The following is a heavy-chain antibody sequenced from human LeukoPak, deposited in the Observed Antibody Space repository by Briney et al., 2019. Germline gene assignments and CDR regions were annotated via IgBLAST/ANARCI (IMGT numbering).Heavy chain of an antibody. CDR3: ARHKSRRWLQLELDY. J-gene: IGHJ4*02. Sequence: SETLSLTCTVSGGSISSSSYYWGWIRQPPGKGLEWIGSIYYSGSTYYNPSLKSRVTISVDTSKNQFSLKLSSVTAADTAVYYCARHKSRRWLQLELDYWGQGTLVTVSS. V-gene: IGHV4-39*01. CDR1: GGSISSSSYY. D-gene: IGHD5-12*01. CDR2: IYYSGST.